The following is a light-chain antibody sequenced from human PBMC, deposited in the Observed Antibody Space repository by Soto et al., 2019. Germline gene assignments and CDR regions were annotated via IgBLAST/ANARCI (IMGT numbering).Light chain of an antibody. V-gene: IGLV2-14*01. CDR1: SGDVGGYNY. CDR2: EVT. Sequence: QSALTQPASVSGSPGQSITISCTGTSGDVGGYNYVSWYQQHPGKAPKLMIYEVTNRPSGVSNRFSGSKSGNTASLTISGLQAEDEADYYCSSYTSSTTRVVFGGGTQLTVL. J-gene: IGLJ2*01. CDR3: SSYTSSTTRVV.